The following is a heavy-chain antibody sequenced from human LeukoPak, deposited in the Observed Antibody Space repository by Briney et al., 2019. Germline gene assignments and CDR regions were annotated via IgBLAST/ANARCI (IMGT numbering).Heavy chain of an antibody. V-gene: IGHV3-48*02. CDR3: ARDSRDYVFGY. D-gene: IGHD4-17*01. CDR1: GFTFSTYR. Sequence: GESLKISCAASGFTFSTYRMNWVRQAPGNGLEWVSYISSSSTTIHYADSVKGRFTISRDNAKNTLYLQMNSLRDADTAVYYCARDSRDYVFGYWGQGTLVTVSS. CDR2: ISSSSTTI. J-gene: IGHJ4*02.